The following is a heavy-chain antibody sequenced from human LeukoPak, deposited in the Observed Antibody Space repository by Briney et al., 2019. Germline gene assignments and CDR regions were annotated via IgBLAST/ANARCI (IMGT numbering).Heavy chain of an antibody. D-gene: IGHD1-20*01. CDR3: AKSVKSVNVITPLHH. Sequence: PGGSLRLSCTTAGFTFGDYGMTWVRQAPGKGLQWVSAIIGSGSRTYYADAVQGRFSISRNNSRNTLYLEMNSLRAEDTAVYFCAKSVKSVNVITPLHHWGPGTLVTVSS. CDR2: IIGSGSRT. CDR1: GFTFGDYG. V-gene: IGHV3-23*01. J-gene: IGHJ4*02.